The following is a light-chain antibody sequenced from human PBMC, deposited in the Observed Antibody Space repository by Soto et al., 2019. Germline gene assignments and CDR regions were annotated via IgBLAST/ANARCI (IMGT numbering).Light chain of an antibody. V-gene: IGLV2-14*01. CDR2: DVS. Sequence: QSALTQPASVSGSPGQLITISCTGTSSDVGGYNYVSWYQQHPGKAPKLMIYDVSNRPSGVSNRFSGSKSGNTASLTISGLQAEHEADYYCSSYTSSSTYVVFGGGTQLTVL. J-gene: IGLJ2*01. CDR3: SSYTSSSTYVV. CDR1: SSDVGGYNY.